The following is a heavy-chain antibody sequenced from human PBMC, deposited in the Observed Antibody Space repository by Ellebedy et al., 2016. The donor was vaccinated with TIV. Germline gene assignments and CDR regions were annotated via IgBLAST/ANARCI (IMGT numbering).Heavy chain of an antibody. CDR3: AIGVDTAMAKEHEPFDY. Sequence: AASVKVSCKASGYTFTSYAMHWVRQAPGQRLEWMGWSNAGNGNTKYSQKFQGRVTITRDTSASTAYMELSSLRSEDTAVYYCAIGVDTAMAKEHEPFDYWGQGTLVTVSS. CDR2: SNAGNGNT. D-gene: IGHD5-18*01. CDR1: GYTFTSYA. V-gene: IGHV1-3*01. J-gene: IGHJ4*02.